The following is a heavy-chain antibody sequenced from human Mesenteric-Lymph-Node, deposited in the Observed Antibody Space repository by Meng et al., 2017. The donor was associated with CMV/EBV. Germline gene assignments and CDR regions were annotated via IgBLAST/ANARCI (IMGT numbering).Heavy chain of an antibody. V-gene: IGHV1-46*01. J-gene: IGHJ4*02. CDR1: GYMFSNYE. Sequence: ASVKVSCKASGYMFSNYELHWVRQAPGQGLEWMGIINPTSGRTSYAQKFQGRVTMTRDRSTSTVYIDLSSLRSEDTAAYYCAREDQYYLDNWGQGTLVTVSS. CDR3: AREDQYYLDN. CDR2: INPTSGRT. D-gene: IGHD2-2*01.